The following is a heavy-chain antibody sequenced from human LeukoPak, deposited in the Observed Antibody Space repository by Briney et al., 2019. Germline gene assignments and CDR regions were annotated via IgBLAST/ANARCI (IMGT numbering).Heavy chain of an antibody. D-gene: IGHD6-13*01. CDR2: ISGIGDST. J-gene: IGHJ5*02. Sequence: GGSLRLSCAASGFSFSSYAMTWVRQAPGKGLDWVSIISGIGDSTYYADSVKGRFTISRDNSKNTLYLQMNNLRAEDTAVYYCAKGRGLMAAVGTDSFDPWGQGTLVTVSS. V-gene: IGHV3-23*01. CDR1: GFSFSSYA. CDR3: AKGRGLMAAVGTDSFDP.